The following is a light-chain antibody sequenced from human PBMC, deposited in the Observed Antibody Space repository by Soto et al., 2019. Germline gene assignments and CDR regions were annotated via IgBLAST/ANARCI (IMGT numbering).Light chain of an antibody. Sequence: EIVMTQSPATLSVSPGERATLSCRASQSVSSNLAWYQQKPGQPPRLLIYGASTRATGIPARFSGSGSGTEFTLTISSLQSEDFAVYYCQSYNNWPPLTFGGGTTMEIK. J-gene: IGKJ4*01. V-gene: IGKV3-15*01. CDR3: QSYNNWPPLT. CDR1: QSVSSN. CDR2: GAS.